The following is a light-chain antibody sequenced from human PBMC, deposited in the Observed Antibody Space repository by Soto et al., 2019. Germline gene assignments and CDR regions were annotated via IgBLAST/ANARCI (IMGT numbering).Light chain of an antibody. V-gene: IGLV2-14*01. J-gene: IGLJ2*01. CDR1: SSDVGGYNY. CDR3: SSYRSSSIVV. Sequence: QSALTQPASVSGSPGQSITISCTGTSSDVGGYNYVSWYQQHPGKAPKVMIYDVSDRPSGVSNRFSGSKSGNTASLTISGLQAEDEADYYCSSYRSSSIVVFGGGTKVTVL. CDR2: DVS.